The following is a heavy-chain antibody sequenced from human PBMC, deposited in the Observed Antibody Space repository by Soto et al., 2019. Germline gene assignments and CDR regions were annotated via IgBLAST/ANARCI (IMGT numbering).Heavy chain of an antibody. CDR3: ATRPPGGHHLDLLAY. CDR2: VYHSEST. J-gene: IGHJ4*02. CDR1: GGSISSEY. V-gene: IGHV4-59*01. Sequence: SETLSLTWTVSGGSISSEYWSCIRQPPGKGPEWIGYVYHSESTNYNPSLKSRVTISLDTSQNQVSLKLNSVTAADTAVYYCATRPPGGHHLDLLAYPAQRILVTVSS.